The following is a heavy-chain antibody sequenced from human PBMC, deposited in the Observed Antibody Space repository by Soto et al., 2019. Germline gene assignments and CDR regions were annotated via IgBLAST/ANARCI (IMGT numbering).Heavy chain of an antibody. Sequence: GESLKISCKASGYNFATFWISWMRQVPGKGLEWMGRIDPSDSYSNYSPSFQGHITISADKSINTAYLHFSNLKASDTAVYYCARHFPLPTDLQFYYYYYYGVDVWGHGTAVTVSS. CDR1: GYNFATFW. V-gene: IGHV5-10-1*01. D-gene: IGHD3-3*02. CDR2: IDPSDSYS. J-gene: IGHJ6*02. CDR3: ARHFPLPTDLQFYYYYYYGVDV.